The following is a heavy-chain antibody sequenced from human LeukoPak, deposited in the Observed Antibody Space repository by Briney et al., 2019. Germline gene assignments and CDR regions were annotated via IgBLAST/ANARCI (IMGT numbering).Heavy chain of an antibody. CDR3: ARRAGAYSHPYDY. Sequence: GGALRLSCAASGFTFSSYGMSWVRQAPGKRLEWVSAISGSGGSTYYADSMKGRFTISRDNSKNTLYLQMNSLRAEDTAVYYCARRAGAYSHPYDYWGQGTLVTVSS. CDR1: GFTFSSYG. V-gene: IGHV3-23*01. J-gene: IGHJ4*02. D-gene: IGHD4/OR15-4a*01. CDR2: ISGSGGST.